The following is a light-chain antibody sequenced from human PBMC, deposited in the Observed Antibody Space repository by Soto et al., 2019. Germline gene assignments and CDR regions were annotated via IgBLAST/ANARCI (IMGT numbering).Light chain of an antibody. V-gene: IGKV1-5*03. Sequence: DIQMSQSPSTLSASVADRVTTTCRASQSISRWLACYQQKPGKAPKALSYKASSLESGVPSRFSGCGSGIECTLTIGGQQPDDFAKYYGQQYDWYSYRFGQGTKLEIK. CDR3: QQYDWYSYR. CDR2: KAS. CDR1: QSISRW. J-gene: IGKJ2*03.